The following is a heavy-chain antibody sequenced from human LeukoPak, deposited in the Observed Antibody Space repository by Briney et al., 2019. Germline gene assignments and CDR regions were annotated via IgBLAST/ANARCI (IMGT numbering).Heavy chain of an antibody. D-gene: IGHD3-10*02. CDR3: TRENYVPDS. V-gene: IGHV3-7*03. Sequence: GGSLRLSCVASGYTFSPYWMSWVRQTPGKGLEWVASISDGGSATYYVHSVRGRFTISRDDAKNSLFLQMNGLRADDTAVYYCTRENYVPDSWGQGTLVTVSS. J-gene: IGHJ4*02. CDR1: GYTFSPYW. CDR2: ISDGGSAT.